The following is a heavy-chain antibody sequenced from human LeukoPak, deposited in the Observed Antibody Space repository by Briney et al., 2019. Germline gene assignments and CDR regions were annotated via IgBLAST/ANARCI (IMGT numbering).Heavy chain of an antibody. CDR2: IYTSGST. CDR3: ARDIGVVKNNGFDP. J-gene: IGHJ5*02. V-gene: IGHV4-61*02. D-gene: IGHD3-22*01. CDR1: GGSISSGSYY. Sequence: SETLSLTCTVSGGSISSGSYYWSWIRQPAGKGLEWIGRIYTSGSTNYNPSLKSRVTISVDTSKNQFSLKLSSVTAADTAVYYGARDIGVVKNNGFDPWGQGTLVTVSS.